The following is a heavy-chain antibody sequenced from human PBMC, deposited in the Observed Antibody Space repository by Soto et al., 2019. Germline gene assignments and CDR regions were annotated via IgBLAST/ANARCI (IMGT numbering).Heavy chain of an antibody. CDR2: FSAYNGNT. V-gene: IGHV1-18*01. Sequence: ASVKVSCKASGYTFTSYGISWVRQAPGQGLEWMGWFSAYNGNTNYAQKLQGRVTMTTDTSTSTAYMELRSLRSDDTAVYYCARVIVRFLEWPAPYFDYWGQGTLVTVSS. CDR1: GYTFTSYG. D-gene: IGHD3-3*01. J-gene: IGHJ4*02. CDR3: ARVIVRFLEWPAPYFDY.